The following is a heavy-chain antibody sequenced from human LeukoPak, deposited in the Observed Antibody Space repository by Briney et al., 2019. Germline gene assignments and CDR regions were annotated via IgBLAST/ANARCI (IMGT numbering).Heavy chain of an antibody. CDR3: AREGYYYDSSGSLGSGWFDP. J-gene: IGHJ5*02. V-gene: IGHV4-30-4*01. CDR1: GGSFSSGDYY. CDR2: IYYSGST. Sequence: SQTLSLTCSVSGGSFSSGDYYWSWIRQPPGKGLEGIGYIYYSGSTYYNPSLKSRVTISVDTSKNQFSLKLSSVTAADTAVYYCAREGYYYDSSGSLGSGWFDPWGQGTLVTVSS. D-gene: IGHD3-22*01.